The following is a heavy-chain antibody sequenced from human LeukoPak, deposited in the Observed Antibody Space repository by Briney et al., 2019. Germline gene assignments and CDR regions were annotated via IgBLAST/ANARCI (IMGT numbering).Heavy chain of an antibody. CDR3: AHSRHTARVEN. CDR1: GFSLSSSGVG. CDR2: IYWDDDK. V-gene: IGHV2-5*02. J-gene: IGHJ4*02. D-gene: IGHD5-18*01. Sequence: ESGPTLANPTQTLTLTCTFSGFSLSSSGVGVGWIRQPPGKALEWLALIYWDDDKRYSPSLKTRLTITMDTSKNQVVLTMTNMDPVDTGTYYCAHSRHTARVENWGQGTLVTVSS.